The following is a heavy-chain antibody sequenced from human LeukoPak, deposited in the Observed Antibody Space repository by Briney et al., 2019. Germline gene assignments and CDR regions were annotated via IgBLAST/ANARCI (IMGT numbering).Heavy chain of an antibody. CDR1: GYTFTSYG. D-gene: IGHD3-3*01. J-gene: IGHJ4*02. CDR3: ARAPLYYDFWSGYLFPGDIDY. V-gene: IGHV1-18*01. Sequence: GASVKVSCKASGYTFTSYGISWVRQAPGQGLEWMGWISDYNGNTNYAQKLQGRVTMTTDTSTSTAYMELRSLRSDDTAVYYCARAPLYYDFWSGYLFPGDIDYWGQGTLVTVSS. CDR2: ISDYNGNT.